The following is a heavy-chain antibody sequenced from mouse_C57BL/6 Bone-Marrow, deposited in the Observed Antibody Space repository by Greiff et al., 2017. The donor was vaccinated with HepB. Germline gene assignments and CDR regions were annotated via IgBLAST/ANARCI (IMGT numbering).Heavy chain of an antibody. CDR2: IDPSDSYT. CDR1: GYTFTSYW. J-gene: IGHJ1*03. D-gene: IGHD2-4*01. CDR3: ARDFDDYDWGGYFDV. Sequence: QVQLQQPGAELVKPGASVKLSCKASGYTFTSYWMQWVKQRPGQGLEWIGEIDPSDSYTNYNQKFKGKATLTVDTSSSTAYMQLSSLTSEDSAVYYCARDFDDYDWGGYFDVWGTGTTVTVSS. V-gene: IGHV1-50*01.